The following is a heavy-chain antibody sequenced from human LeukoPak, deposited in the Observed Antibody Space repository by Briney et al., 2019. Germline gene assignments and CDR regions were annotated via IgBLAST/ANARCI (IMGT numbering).Heavy chain of an antibody. V-gene: IGHV3-74*01. J-gene: IGHJ4*02. CDR1: GFTFNSYW. D-gene: IGHD4-17*01. CDR2: INVDGSSR. Sequence: PGGSLRLSCAASGFTFNSYWMHWVRQAPGKGLVWVSRINVDGSSRDYADSVEGRFSISRDNAKKTVYLQMNSLRAEDTAVYYCARVPIYGDQAFDSWGQEILVTVSS. CDR3: ARVPIYGDQAFDS.